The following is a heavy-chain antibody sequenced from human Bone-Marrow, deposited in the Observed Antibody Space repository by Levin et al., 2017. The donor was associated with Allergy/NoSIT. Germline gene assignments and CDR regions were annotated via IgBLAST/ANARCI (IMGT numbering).Heavy chain of an antibody. CDR3: ASGQWLVFGYFYYGMDV. V-gene: IGHV4-59*01. CDR1: GGSISTYY. J-gene: IGHJ6*02. CDR2: IYHSGST. D-gene: IGHD6-19*01. Sequence: SETLSLTCTVSGGSISTYYWSWIRQPPGKGLEWIGFIYHSGSTYYNPSLKSRVTIPVETSKTQFSLKLTSVTAADTAVYYCASGQWLVFGYFYYGMDVWGQGTTVTVSS.